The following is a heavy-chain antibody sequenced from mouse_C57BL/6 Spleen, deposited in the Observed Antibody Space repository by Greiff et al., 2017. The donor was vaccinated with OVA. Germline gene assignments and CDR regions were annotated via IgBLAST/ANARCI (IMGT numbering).Heavy chain of an antibody. D-gene: IGHD1-1*01. Sequence: QVQLQQPGAELVKPGASVKLSCKASGYTFTSYWMHWVKQRPGQGLEWIGEIDPSDSYTNYNQKFKGKATLTVDTSSSTAYMQLSSLTSEDSAVYYCASNYGAYWGQGTLVTVSA. J-gene: IGHJ3*01. CDR3: ASNYGAY. CDR1: GYTFTSYW. CDR2: IDPSDSYT. V-gene: IGHV1-50*01.